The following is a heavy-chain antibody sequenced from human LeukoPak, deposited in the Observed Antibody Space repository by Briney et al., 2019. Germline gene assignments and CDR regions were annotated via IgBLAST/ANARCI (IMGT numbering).Heavy chain of an antibody. V-gene: IGHV4-39*07. CDR1: GGSISSSTYY. Sequence: SETLSLTCAVSGGSISSSTYYWGWIRQPPGKGLEWIGSINYSGYKYDNPSLKSRVTISGDTSKNQFSLKLSSVTAADTAVYYCARGRDYGGNRYYFDYWGQGTLVTVSS. D-gene: IGHD4-23*01. J-gene: IGHJ4*02. CDR2: INYSGYK. CDR3: ARGRDYGGNRYYFDY.